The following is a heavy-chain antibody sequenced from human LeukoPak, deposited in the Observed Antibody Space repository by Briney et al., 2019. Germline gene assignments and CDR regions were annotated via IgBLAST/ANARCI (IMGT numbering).Heavy chain of an antibody. D-gene: IGHD6-19*01. J-gene: IGHJ4*02. Sequence: SETLSLTCTVSGGSISSYYWRWIRHPPGKGLEWIGYIYYSGITNYTPSLKSRVTISVDTSKNQFSLKLSSVTAADTAVYYCARTEAVAGSFDYWGQGTLVTVSS. CDR1: GGSISSYY. CDR3: ARTEAVAGSFDY. CDR2: IYYSGIT. V-gene: IGHV4-59*01.